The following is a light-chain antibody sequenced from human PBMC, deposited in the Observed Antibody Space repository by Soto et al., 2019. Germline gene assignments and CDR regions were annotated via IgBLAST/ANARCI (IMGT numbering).Light chain of an antibody. Sequence: QSLLTQPASVSGSPGQSITISCTGTSSDIGGFNYVSWYQQHPGKAPKLVIYDVTNRPSGVSDRFSGFKSGNTASLTISGLQPEDEADYVCSSYTKSGSLYVVFGGGTKVTVL. V-gene: IGLV2-14*03. CDR1: SSDIGGFNY. CDR3: SSYTKSGSLYVV. CDR2: DVT. J-gene: IGLJ2*01.